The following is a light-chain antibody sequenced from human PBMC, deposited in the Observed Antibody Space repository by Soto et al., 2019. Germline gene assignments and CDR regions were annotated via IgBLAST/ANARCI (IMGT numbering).Light chain of an antibody. CDR2: GAS. V-gene: IGKV3-15*01. J-gene: IGKJ1*01. CDR1: QSVNNN. Sequence: ELVLTQSPATLSVSPGEGVTLSCRARQSVNNNLAWYQQKPGQAPSLLIHGASTRAAGVPARFSGSGSGTEFTLTISSLQSEDSAFYYCQEYNRRPPATFGQGTKV. CDR3: QEYNRRPPAT.